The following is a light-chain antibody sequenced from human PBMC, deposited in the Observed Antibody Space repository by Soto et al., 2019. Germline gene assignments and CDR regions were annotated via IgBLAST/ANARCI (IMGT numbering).Light chain of an antibody. CDR3: QQYGSSRT. CDR2: GAS. CDR1: QSVSSSY. Sequence: EIVLTQSPGTLSLSPGERANLTCRASQSVSSSYLAWYQQKPGQAPRLLIYGASSRATGIPDRFSGSGSGTDFTLTISRLEPEDFAVYYCQQYGSSRTFGQGTNVEIK. J-gene: IGKJ1*01. V-gene: IGKV3-20*01.